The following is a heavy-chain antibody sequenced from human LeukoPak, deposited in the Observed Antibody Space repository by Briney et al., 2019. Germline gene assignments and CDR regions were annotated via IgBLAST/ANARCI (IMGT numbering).Heavy chain of an antibody. V-gene: IGHV4-34*01. D-gene: IGHD3-16*01. CDR1: GGSFSGYY. J-gene: IGHJ4*02. Sequence: SETLSLTCAVYGGSFSGYYWSWIRQPPGKGLEWIGEINHSGSTNYNPSLKSRVTISVDTSKNQFSLKLSSVTAADTAVYYCARDRQKYVSPVDYWGQGTLVTVSS. CDR3: ARDRQKYVSPVDY. CDR2: INHSGST.